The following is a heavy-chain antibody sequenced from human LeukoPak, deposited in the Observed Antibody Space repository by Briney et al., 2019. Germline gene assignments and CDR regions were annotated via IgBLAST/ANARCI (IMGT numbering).Heavy chain of an antibody. CDR1: VYTFTSYD. J-gene: IGHJ6*03. D-gene: IGHD5-12*01. CDR3: ARLVRRGYSGYPIIKRYYYYYMDV. Sequence: ASVKVSCKASVYTFTSYDINWVRRATGQGVEWMGWMNPNSGNTGYAQKFQGRVTITRNTSISTAYMELSSLRSEDTAVYYCARLVRRGYSGYPIIKRYYYYYMDVWGKGTTVTVSS. CDR2: MNPNSGNT. V-gene: IGHV1-8*03.